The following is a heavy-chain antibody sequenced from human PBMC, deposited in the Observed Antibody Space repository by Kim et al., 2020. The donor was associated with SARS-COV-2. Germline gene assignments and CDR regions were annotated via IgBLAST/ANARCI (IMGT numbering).Heavy chain of an antibody. J-gene: IGHJ2*01. CDR1: GGSISSSSYY. D-gene: IGHD4-4*01. CDR3: ARPGRGYSNYWYFDL. Sequence: SETLSLTCTVSGGSISSSSYYWGWIRQPPGKGLEWIGSIYYSGSTYYNPSLKSRVTISVDTSKNQFSLKLSSVTAADTAVYYCARPGRGYSNYWYFDLWGGGTLVTVSS. CDR2: IYYSGST. V-gene: IGHV4-39*01.